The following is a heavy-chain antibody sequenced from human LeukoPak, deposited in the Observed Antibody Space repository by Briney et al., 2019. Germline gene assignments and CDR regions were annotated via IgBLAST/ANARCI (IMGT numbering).Heavy chain of an antibody. CDR3: ARVPLERWFGSGSYYNNRWYFDL. CDR2: MNPNSGNT. J-gene: IGHJ2*01. CDR1: GYTFTSFD. Sequence: GASVKVSCKASGYTFTSFDINWVRQATGQGLEWMGWMNPNSGNTGYAQKFQGRVTITRNTSISTAYMELSSLRSEDTAVYYCARVPLERWFGSGSYYNNRWYFDLWGRGTLVTVSS. D-gene: IGHD3-10*01. V-gene: IGHV1-8*03.